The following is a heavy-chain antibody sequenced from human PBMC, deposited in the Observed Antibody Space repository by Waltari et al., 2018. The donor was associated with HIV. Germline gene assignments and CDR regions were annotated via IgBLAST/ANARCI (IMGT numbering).Heavy chain of an antibody. Sequence: GLVKPSETLSLTCAVSGGSISSYNWWSWVRQTPGKGLEWIGEMYHSGSTNYNPSLKSRVTIVVDKSKNQFSLKVTSVTAADTAVYYCARVLTGDYGSSRFDPWGQGTLVTVSS. J-gene: IGHJ5*02. V-gene: IGHV4-4*02. CDR2: MYHSGST. D-gene: IGHD4-17*01. CDR1: GGSISSYNW. CDR3: ARVLTGDYGSSRFDP.